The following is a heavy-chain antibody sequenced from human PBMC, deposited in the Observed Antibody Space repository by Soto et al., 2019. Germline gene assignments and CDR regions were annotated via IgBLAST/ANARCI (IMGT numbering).Heavy chain of an antibody. Sequence: SVKVSCKASGYTFTNYGISWVRQAPGQGLEWMGGIIPIFGTANYAQKFQGRVTITADESTSTAYMELSSLRSEDTAVYYCARESRYCSGGSCYFLPGIDYWGQGTLVTVSS. CDR3: ARESRYCSGGSCYFLPGIDY. V-gene: IGHV1-69*13. CDR2: IIPIFGTA. D-gene: IGHD2-15*01. CDR1: GYTFTNYG. J-gene: IGHJ4*02.